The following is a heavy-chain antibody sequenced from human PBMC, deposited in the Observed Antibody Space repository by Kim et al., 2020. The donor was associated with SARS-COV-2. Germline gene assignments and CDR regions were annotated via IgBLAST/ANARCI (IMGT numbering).Heavy chain of an antibody. Sequence: SVKVSCKASGGTFSSYAISWVRQAPGQGLEWMGGIIPIFGTEKYAQEFQGRVTITADESTSTAYMELSSLRSEDTAVYYFARDRGYCSGGSCYSWYYGM. J-gene: IGHJ6*01. V-gene: IGHV1-69*13. CDR3: ARDRGYCSGGSCYSWYYGM. CDR2: IIPIFGTE. CDR1: GGTFSSYA. D-gene: IGHD2-15*01.